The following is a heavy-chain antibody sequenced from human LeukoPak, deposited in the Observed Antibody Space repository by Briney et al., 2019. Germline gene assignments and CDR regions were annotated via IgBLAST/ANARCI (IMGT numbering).Heavy chain of an antibody. D-gene: IGHD2-15*01. Sequence: PGGSLRLSCAASGFTFSDYSMHWVRQAPGKGLEWVAFIQYDGSNKFYADSVKGRFTISRDNSKNTLYLQMNSLRAEDTAVYYCARPPSPLLVGYYYYMDVWGKGTTVTVSS. CDR1: GFTFSDYS. CDR3: ARPPSPLLVGYYYYMDV. J-gene: IGHJ6*03. V-gene: IGHV3-30*12. CDR2: IQYDGSNK.